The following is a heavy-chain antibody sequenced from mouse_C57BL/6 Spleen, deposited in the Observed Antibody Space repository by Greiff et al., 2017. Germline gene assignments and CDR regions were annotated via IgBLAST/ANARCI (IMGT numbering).Heavy chain of an antibody. CDR2: IFPGDGDT. CDR1: GYAFSSSW. Sequence: LVESGPELVKPGASVKISCKASGYAFSSSWMNWVKQRPGKGLEWIGRIFPGDGDTNYNGKFKGKATLTADKSSSTAYMQLSSLTSEDSAVYFCAGDLSADSKVDYWGQGTTLTVSS. J-gene: IGHJ2*01. CDR3: AGDLSADSKVDY. D-gene: IGHD2-5*01. V-gene: IGHV1-82*01.